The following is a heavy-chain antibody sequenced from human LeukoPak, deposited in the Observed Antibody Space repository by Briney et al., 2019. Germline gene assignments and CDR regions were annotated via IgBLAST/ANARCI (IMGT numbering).Heavy chain of an antibody. D-gene: IGHD3-22*01. Sequence: PSETLSLTCTVSGGSISSYYWSWIRQPPGKGLEWIGYIYYSGSTNYNPSLKSRVTISVDTSKNQFSLKLSSVSAADTAVYYCARDRRDYYDSSGYYAPFQHWGQGTLVTVSS. CDR3: ARDRRDYYDSSGYYAPFQH. V-gene: IGHV4-59*01. CDR2: IYYSGST. J-gene: IGHJ1*01. CDR1: GGSISSYY.